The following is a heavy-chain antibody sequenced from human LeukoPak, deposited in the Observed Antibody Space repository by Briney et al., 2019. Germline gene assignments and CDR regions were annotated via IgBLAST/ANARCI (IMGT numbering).Heavy chain of an antibody. CDR2: IYHRGDF. CDR3: ARGGPNSSGWYGRINWFDP. D-gene: IGHD6-19*01. CDR1: GASITDNW. V-gene: IGHV4/OR15-8*01. J-gene: IGHJ5*02. Sequence: SETLSLTCVVSGASITDNWWSWVRQPPGKGLEWIGEIYHRGDFNYNPSLKSRVTISVDKSKNQFSLSLNSVTAADTAVYFCARGGPNSSGWYGRINWFDPWGQGALVTVSS.